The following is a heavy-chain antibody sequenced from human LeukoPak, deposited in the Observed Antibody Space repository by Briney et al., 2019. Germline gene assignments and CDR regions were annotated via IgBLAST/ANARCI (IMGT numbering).Heavy chain of an antibody. CDR1: GFTFSSYC. J-gene: IGHJ4*02. D-gene: IGHD3-10*01. V-gene: IGHV3-21*01. CDR2: ISSSSSYI. CDR3: ARFPPVRPAH. Sequence: GGSLRLSCAASGFTFSSYCMNWVRQAPGKGLEWVSSISSSSSYIYYADSAKGRFTISRDNAKNSLYLQMNSLRAEDTAVYYCARFPPVRPAHWGQGTLVTVSS.